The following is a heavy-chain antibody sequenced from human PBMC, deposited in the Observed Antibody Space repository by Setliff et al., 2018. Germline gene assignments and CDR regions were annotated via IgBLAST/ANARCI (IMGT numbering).Heavy chain of an antibody. J-gene: IGHJ5*02. D-gene: IGHD3-10*01. V-gene: IGHV1-46*02. CDR3: ARIGPSNWGIRGYNWLDP. CDR1: GYSFNSYY. Sequence: ASVKVSCKASGYSFNSYYMHWVRQAPGQGLEWMGIINPGGGSSSSTEKFQGRVTMTRDTSASTVHMEMGNLTSEDTAMYYCARIGPSNWGIRGYNWLDPWGQGTLVTVSS. CDR2: INPGGGSS.